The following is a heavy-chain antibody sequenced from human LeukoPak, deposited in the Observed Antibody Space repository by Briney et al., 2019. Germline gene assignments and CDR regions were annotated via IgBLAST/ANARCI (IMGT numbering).Heavy chain of an antibody. CDR1: GFTFSSYW. Sequence: GGSLRLSCAASGFTFSSYWMSWVRQAPGKGLKRVANIKQDGSEKYYVDSVNGRFTISRDNAKNSLYLQMNSLRAEDTAVYYCARGGSSWYPYYFDYWGQGTLVTVSS. CDR3: ARGGSSWYPYYFDY. CDR2: IKQDGSEK. D-gene: IGHD6-13*01. V-gene: IGHV3-7*03. J-gene: IGHJ4*02.